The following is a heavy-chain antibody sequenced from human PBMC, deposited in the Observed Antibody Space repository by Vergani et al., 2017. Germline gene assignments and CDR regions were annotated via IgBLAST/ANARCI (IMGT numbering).Heavy chain of an antibody. Sequence: EVQLLESGGGLVQPGGSLRLSCAASGLSFSDYAMSWVRQAPGKGLEWVAAISGSGSTTYYADSVKGRFTVSRDNSKNTLYLQMNSLRVEDTAVYYCGGGSDNYNWGQGTLVTVSS. CDR2: ISGSGSTT. D-gene: IGHD5-24*01. CDR1: GLSFSDYA. V-gene: IGHV3-23*01. CDR3: GGGSDNYN. J-gene: IGHJ4*02.